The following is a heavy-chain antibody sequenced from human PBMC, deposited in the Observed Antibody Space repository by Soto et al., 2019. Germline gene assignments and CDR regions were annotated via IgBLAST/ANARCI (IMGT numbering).Heavy chain of an antibody. V-gene: IGHV3-48*01. D-gene: IGHD2-21*01. Sequence: GGSLRLSCAASGFTFNTHSMNWVRQAPGKGLEWVSYISSSSNTIYYADSVKGRFTISRDNAKNSLYLQMNSLRVEDTAVYYCARVVGGRFYWGQGTLVTVSS. J-gene: IGHJ4*02. CDR2: ISSSSNTI. CDR3: ARVVGGRFY. CDR1: GFTFNTHS.